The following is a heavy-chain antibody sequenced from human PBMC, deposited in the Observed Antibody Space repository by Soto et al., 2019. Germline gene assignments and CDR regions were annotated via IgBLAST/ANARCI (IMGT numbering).Heavy chain of an antibody. J-gene: IGHJ4*02. CDR3: AREGYCTNGVCYTYYFDY. CDR1: GFTVRDYY. CDR2: ISSSGSTI. Sequence: GGSLRLSCAASGFTVRDYYMSWIRQAPGKGLEWVSYISSSGSTIYYADSVKGRFTISRDNAKNSLYLQMNGLRAEDTAVYYCAREGYCTNGVCYTYYFDYWGQGTLVTVSS. V-gene: IGHV3-11*01. D-gene: IGHD2-8*01.